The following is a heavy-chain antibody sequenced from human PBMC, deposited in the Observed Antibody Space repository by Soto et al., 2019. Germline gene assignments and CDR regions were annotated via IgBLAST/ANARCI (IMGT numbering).Heavy chain of an antibody. J-gene: IGHJ6*02. D-gene: IGHD1-20*01. CDR3: ARDITGPLLNYYYGMDV. CDR1: GYTFTGYY. V-gene: IGHV1-2*02. Sequence: ASVKVSCKASGYTFTGYYMHWVRQAPGQGLEWMGWINPNSGGTNYAQKFQGRVTMTRDTSISTAYMELSRLRSADTAVYYCARDITGPLLNYYYGMDVWGQGTTVTVSS. CDR2: INPNSGGT.